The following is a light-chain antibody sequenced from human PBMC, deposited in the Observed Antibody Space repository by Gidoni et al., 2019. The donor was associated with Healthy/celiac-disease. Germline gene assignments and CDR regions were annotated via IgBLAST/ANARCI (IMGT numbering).Light chain of an antibody. V-gene: IGLV2-11*01. J-gene: IGLJ2*01. CDR2: DVS. Sequence: HSALTQPRSVSVSPGQSVTISCTGTSSDVGGYNYVSWYQQHPGKAPKLMIYDVSKRPSGVPDRFSGSKSGNTASLTISGLQAEDEADYYCCSYAGSYTFVFGGGTKLTVL. CDR3: CSYAGSYTFV. CDR1: SSDVGGYNY.